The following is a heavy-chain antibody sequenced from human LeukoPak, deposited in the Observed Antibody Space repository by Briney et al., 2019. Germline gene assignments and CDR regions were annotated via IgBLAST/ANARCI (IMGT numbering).Heavy chain of an antibody. CDR2: IYHSGST. CDR3: ARYYYDSSAPGEFDY. CDR1: GGSISSGDYY. V-gene: IGHV4-30-2*01. Sequence: SETLSLTCTVSGGSISSGDYYWSWIRQPPGKGLEWIGYIYHSGSTYYNPSLKSRVTISVDRSKNQLSLKLSSVTAADTAVYYCARYYYDSSAPGEFDYWGQGTLVTVSS. J-gene: IGHJ4*02. D-gene: IGHD3-22*01.